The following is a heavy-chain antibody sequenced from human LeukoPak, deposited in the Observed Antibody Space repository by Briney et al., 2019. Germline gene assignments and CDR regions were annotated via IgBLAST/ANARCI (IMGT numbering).Heavy chain of an antibody. CDR1: GFTFSDYY. CDR3: ARCYYGSGSSPLYYYYYYMDV. V-gene: IGHV3-11*01. J-gene: IGHJ6*03. CDR2: ISSSGSTI. Sequence: GGSLRLSCAASGFTFSDYYMSWIRQAPGKGLEWVSYISSSGSTIYYADSVKGRFTISRDNAKNSLYLQMNSLRAKDTAVYYCARCYYGSGSSPLYYYYYYMDVWGKGTTVTVSS. D-gene: IGHD3-10*01.